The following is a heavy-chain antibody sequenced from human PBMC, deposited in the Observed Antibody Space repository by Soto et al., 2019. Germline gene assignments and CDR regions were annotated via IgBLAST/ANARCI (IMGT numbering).Heavy chain of an antibody. D-gene: IGHD2-15*01. CDR3: ARGGSDYYGMDV. V-gene: IGHV1-8*01. J-gene: IGHJ6*02. CDR2: MNPNSGNT. CDR1: GYTFTSYD. Sequence: ASVKVSCEASGYTFTSYDINWVRQATGQGLEWMGWMNPNSGNTGYAQKFQGRVTMTRNTSISTAYMELSSLRSEDTAVYYCARGGSDYYGMDVWGQGTTVTVSS.